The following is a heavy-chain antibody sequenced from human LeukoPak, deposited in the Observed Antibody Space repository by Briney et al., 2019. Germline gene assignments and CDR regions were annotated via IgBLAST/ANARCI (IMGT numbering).Heavy chain of an antibody. Sequence: GGSLRLSCAASGFTFSSYWMHWVRQAPGKGLVWVSRINSDGSSTTYADSVKGRFTISRDNAKNTLYLQMNSLRAEDTAVYYCTTPTVASNFDYWGQGTLVTVSS. CDR1: GFTFSSYW. J-gene: IGHJ4*02. CDR3: TTPTVASNFDY. V-gene: IGHV3-74*01. CDR2: INSDGSST. D-gene: IGHD6-19*01.